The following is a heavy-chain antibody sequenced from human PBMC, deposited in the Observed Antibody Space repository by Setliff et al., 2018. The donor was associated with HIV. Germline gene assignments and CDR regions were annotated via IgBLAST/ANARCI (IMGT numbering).Heavy chain of an antibody. CDR1: GFSLSTSGMC. D-gene: IGHD5-18*01. CDR3: ARTSYGYSYGTGYFDY. V-gene: IGHV2-70*11. J-gene: IGHJ4*02. Sequence: VSGPTLVNPTHTLTLTCTFSGFSLSTSGMCVSWIRQPPGKALEWLARIDWDDDKYYSTSLKTRLTISKGTSKNQVVLTMTNMDPVDTATYYCARTSYGYSYGTGYFDYWGQGTLVTVSS. CDR2: IDWDDDK.